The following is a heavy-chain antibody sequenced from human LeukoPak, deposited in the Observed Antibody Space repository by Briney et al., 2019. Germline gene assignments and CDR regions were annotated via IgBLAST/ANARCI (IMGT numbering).Heavy chain of an antibody. Sequence: PSGTLSLTCAVSSDSISSSNWWSWVRQSPGKGLEWIGEIYHSGKSTYNPSLKSRVTISVDTSKNQFSLKLSSVTAADTAVYYCARGNSSSWYGGPWGQGTLVTVSS. J-gene: IGHJ5*02. CDR2: IYHSGKS. CDR3: ARGNSSSWYGGP. V-gene: IGHV4-4*02. D-gene: IGHD6-13*01. CDR1: SDSISSSNW.